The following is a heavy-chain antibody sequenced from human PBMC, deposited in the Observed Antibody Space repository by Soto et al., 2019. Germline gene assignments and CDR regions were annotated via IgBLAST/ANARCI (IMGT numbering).Heavy chain of an antibody. D-gene: IGHD2-2*01. CDR1: GYTFTGYY. CDR2: INPNSGGT. Sequence: ASLKVSCKPSGYTFTGYYMHRVRHAPGQGLEWMGWINPNSGGTNYAQKFQGWVTMTRDTSISTAYMELSRLRSDDTAVYYCARSCSSTSCYFVMDVWGQGTTVTVSS. J-gene: IGHJ6*02. V-gene: IGHV1-2*04. CDR3: ARSCSSTSCYFVMDV.